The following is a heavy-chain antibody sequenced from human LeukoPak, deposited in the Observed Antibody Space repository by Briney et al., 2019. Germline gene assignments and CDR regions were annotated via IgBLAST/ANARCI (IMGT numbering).Heavy chain of an antibody. CDR3: ARGNTGLTDY. CDR1: GGSISSYY. J-gene: IGHJ4*02. V-gene: IGHV4-59*01. Sequence: SETLSLTCSVSGGSISSYYWSWIRQPPGKGLDWIGYIYYSGSTNYNPSLKSRVTISVDTSKNQFSLKLSSVTAADTAVYYCARGNTGLTDYWGQGTLVTVSS. D-gene: IGHD7-27*01. CDR2: IYYSGST.